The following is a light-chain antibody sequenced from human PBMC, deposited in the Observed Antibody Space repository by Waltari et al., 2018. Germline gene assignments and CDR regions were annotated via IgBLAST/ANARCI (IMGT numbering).Light chain of an antibody. J-gene: IGKJ1*01. Sequence: DIVMTQSPATLSVSPGERATLSCRASQSVSSNLAWYQQKPGQAPRLLIYGASTRATGIPARFSGSGYGTEFTLTISSMQSEDFAVYYCQQYNNWPRGTFGQGTKVEIK. CDR1: QSVSSN. V-gene: IGKV3-15*01. CDR3: QQYNNWPRGT. CDR2: GAS.